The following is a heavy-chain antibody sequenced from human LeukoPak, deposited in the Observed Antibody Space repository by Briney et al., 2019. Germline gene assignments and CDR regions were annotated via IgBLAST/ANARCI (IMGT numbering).Heavy chain of an antibody. V-gene: IGHV3-23*01. Sequence: SGGSLRLSCTASGFTFSSSAITWVRQAPGKGLEWVSGISGSGSGTHYADFVKGRFTISRDNSKNTMYLEMNSLRAEDTAVYYCAKMNGYMDVWGKGTTVTVSS. CDR3: AKMNGYMDV. CDR1: GFTFSSSA. D-gene: IGHD1-1*01. CDR2: ISGSGSGT. J-gene: IGHJ6*03.